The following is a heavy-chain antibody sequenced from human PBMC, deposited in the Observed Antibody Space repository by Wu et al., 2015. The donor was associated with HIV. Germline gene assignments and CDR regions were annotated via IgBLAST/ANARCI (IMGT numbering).Heavy chain of an antibody. D-gene: IGHD2-15*01. V-gene: IGHV1-46*01. CDR1: GYSFTNYY. J-gene: IGHJ4*02. Sequence: QVQLVQSAAEVKKPGASVKVSCKASGYSFTNYYMHWVRQAPGEGLEWMGIINPNTGTTSYAQMFQGRVTMTRDTSTTTIYIELSSLRSNDTAVYYCARSKGAFVVDLFDYWGQGTLVAVSS. CDR3: ARSKGAFVVDLFDY. CDR2: INPNTGTT.